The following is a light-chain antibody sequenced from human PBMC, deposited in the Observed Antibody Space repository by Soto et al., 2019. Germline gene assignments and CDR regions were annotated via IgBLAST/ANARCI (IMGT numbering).Light chain of an antibody. J-gene: IGKJ4*01. V-gene: IGKV1-5*02. CDR1: QSVSTR. CDR3: QQLERYPST. CDR2: DAS. Sequence: DIQMTQSPSSLSASVGDRVTIICRASQSVSTRLAWYQQKPGKAPKVLIYDASSWAGGVPSRFTGSGSGTDFTLTISSLQPEDFATYYCQQLERYPSTFGGGTKVDIK.